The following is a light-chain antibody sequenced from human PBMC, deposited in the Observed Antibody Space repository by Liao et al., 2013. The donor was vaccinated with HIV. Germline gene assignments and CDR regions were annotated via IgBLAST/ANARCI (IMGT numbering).Light chain of an antibody. CDR1: ALPKQF. V-gene: IGLV3-25*03. J-gene: IGLJ2*01. Sequence: SYELTQPPSVSVSPGQTARITCSGDALPKQFAYWYQQKPGQAPVLVISRDSERSSGIPERFAGSTSGTTVTLTISGVQAEDEADYYCQSSDSSGGDVVFGGGTKLTV. CDR3: QSSDSSGGDVV. CDR2: RDS.